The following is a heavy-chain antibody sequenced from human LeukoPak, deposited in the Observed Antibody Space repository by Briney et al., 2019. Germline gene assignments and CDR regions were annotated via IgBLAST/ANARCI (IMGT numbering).Heavy chain of an antibody. Sequence: SSETLSLTCAVYGGSFSGYYWSWIRQPPGKGLEWIGEINHSGSTNYNPSLKSRVTISVDTSKNQFSLKLSSVTAADTAVYYCARGLNYAGSGYYFDSWGPGTLVTVSS. D-gene: IGHD3-22*01. CDR1: GGSFSGYY. V-gene: IGHV4-34*01. CDR2: INHSGST. J-gene: IGHJ4*02. CDR3: ARGLNYAGSGYYFDS.